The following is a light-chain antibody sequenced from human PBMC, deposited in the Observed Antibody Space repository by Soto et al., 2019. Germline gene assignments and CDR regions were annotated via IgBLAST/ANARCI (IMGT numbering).Light chain of an antibody. CDR2: DAS. CDR1: QSLSSW. J-gene: IGKJ1*01. V-gene: IGKV1-5*01. CDR3: QQWA. Sequence: DIQMTQSPSTLSASVGDRVTITCRASQSLSSWLAWYQQKPGEAPKLLIYDASSLGSGVPSRFSGSGSGTEFTLTISSLQPDDFATYYCQQWAFGQGTKV.